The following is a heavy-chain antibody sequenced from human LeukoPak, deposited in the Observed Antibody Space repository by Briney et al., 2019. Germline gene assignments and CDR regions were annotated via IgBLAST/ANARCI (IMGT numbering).Heavy chain of an antibody. J-gene: IGHJ4*02. CDR2: ISSSSSSTI. V-gene: IGHV3-48*01. CDR1: GFTFSSYS. Sequence: PGGSLRLSCAASGFTFSSYSMNWVRQAPGKGREWVSSISSSSSSTIYYADSVKGRFTISRDNAKNSLYLQMNSLRAEDTAVYYCARDRRAGGWYYYWGQGTLVTVSS. D-gene: IGHD6-19*01. CDR3: ARDRRAGGWYYY.